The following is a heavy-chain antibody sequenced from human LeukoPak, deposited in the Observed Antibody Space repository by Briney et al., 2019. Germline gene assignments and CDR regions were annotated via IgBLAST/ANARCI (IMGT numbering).Heavy chain of an antibody. V-gene: IGHV3-66*02. CDR3: ARSGYETLLSIDY. D-gene: IGHD5-12*01. CDR2: LYSGGAT. Sequence: PGGSLRLSCAASGFIVNSNYMRWVRQAPGKGLEWVSILYSGGATYYADSVKGRFTVSRDISKNTVYLQMNSLRLEDTAVYYCARSGYETLLSIDYWGQGTLVTVSS. CDR1: GFIVNSNY. J-gene: IGHJ4*02.